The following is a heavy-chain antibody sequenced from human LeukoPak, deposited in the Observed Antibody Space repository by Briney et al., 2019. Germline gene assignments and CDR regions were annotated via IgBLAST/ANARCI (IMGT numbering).Heavy chain of an antibody. V-gene: IGHV3-30*02. CDR2: IRYDGSNK. CDR1: GFTFSSYG. D-gene: IGHD6-13*01. J-gene: IGHJ4*02. CDR3: ATSYSSSWTNDY. Sequence: SEGSLRLSCAASGFTFSSYGMHWVRQAPGKGLEWVAFIRYDGSNKYYADSVKGRFTISRDNSKNTLYLQMNSLRAEDTAVYYCATSYSSSWTNDYWGQGPWSPSPQ.